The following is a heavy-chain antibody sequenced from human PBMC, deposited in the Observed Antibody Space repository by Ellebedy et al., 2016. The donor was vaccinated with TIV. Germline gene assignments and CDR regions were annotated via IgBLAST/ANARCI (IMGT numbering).Heavy chain of an antibody. J-gene: IGHJ4*02. D-gene: IGHD2-2*01. CDR1: GFTFSNYA. Sequence: GESLKISCAASGFTFSNYAMSWVRQAPGKGLEWVSAISGSGGSPQYADSVKGRFTISRDNSKNRLYLQMNSLRVVDTAVYYWAKGPAALYPMDHWGQGTLVTVSS. V-gene: IGHV3-23*01. CDR3: AKGPAALYPMDH. CDR2: ISGSGGSP.